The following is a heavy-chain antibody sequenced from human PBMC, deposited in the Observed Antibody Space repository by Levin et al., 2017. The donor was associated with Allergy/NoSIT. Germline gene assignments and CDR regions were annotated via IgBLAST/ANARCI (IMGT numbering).Heavy chain of an antibody. CDR2: ISYDGSNK. Sequence: GGSLRLSCAASGFTFSSYGMHWVRQAPGKGLEWVAVISYDGSNKYYADSVKGRFTISRDNSKNTLYLQMNSLRAEDTAVYYCAKDRVGATSMGAFQHWGQGTLVTVSS. D-gene: IGHD1-26*01. CDR3: AKDRVGATSMGAFQH. CDR1: GFTFSSYG. J-gene: IGHJ1*01. V-gene: IGHV3-30*18.